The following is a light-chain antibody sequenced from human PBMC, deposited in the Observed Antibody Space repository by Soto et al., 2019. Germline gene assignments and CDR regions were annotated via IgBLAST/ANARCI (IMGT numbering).Light chain of an antibody. Sequence: DVVVTQSPLSLSVTLGQPASISCRCSQSLVYSDGRTYLTWFQQRPGQSPRRPIYKVSNLDSGVPDRFNGSGSGTDFKLKISRVEAEDVGLYFCMQATHEPFIFGQGQRLEIK. CDR3: MQATHEPFI. CDR1: QSLVYSDGRTY. V-gene: IGKV2D-30*01. CDR2: KVS. J-gene: IGKJ5*01.